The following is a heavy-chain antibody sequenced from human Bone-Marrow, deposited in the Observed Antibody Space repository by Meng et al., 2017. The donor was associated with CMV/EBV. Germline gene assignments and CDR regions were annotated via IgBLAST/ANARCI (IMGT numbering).Heavy chain of an antibody. V-gene: IGHV4-34*01. Sequence: SETLSLTCAVYGGSFSGYYWSWIRQPPGKGLEWIGSIYYSGSTYYNPSLKSRVTISVDTSKNQFSLKLSSVTAADTAVYYCARHFIAAIGYWGQGTLVTVSS. CDR2: IYYSGST. CDR1: GGSFSGYY. D-gene: IGHD2-15*01. CDR3: ARHFIAAIGY. J-gene: IGHJ4*02.